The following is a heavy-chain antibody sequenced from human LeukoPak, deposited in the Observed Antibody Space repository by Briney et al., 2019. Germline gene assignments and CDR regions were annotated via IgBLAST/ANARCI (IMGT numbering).Heavy chain of an antibody. J-gene: IGHJ4*02. D-gene: IGHD3-22*01. CDR1: GFTFSSYG. CDR2: IRYDGSNK. Sequence: GGSLRLSCAASGFTFSSYGMHWVRQAPGKGLEWVAVIRYDGSNKYYADSVKGRFTISRDNSKNTLYLQMNSLRAEDTAVYYCARDQGYDSSGPDYWGQGTLVTVSS. V-gene: IGHV3-33*01. CDR3: ARDQGYDSSGPDY.